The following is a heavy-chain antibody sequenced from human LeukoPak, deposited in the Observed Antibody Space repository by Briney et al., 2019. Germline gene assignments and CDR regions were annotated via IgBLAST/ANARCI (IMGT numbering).Heavy chain of an antibody. J-gene: IGHJ4*02. CDR1: GGSFSGYY. CDR2: VYYSET. Sequence: PSETLSLTCAVYGGSFSGYYWGWIRQPPGKGLEWIGTVYYSETYYNPSLKSRVTISVDKSRNQFSLKLSSVTAADTAVYYCARAVAGTNGDFDYWGQGTLVIVSS. CDR3: ARAVAGTNGDFDY. V-gene: IGHV4-34*01. D-gene: IGHD2-8*01.